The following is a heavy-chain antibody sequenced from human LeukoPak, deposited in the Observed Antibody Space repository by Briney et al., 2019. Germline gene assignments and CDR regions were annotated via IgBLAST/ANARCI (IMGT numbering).Heavy chain of an antibody. CDR2: IRSKAYGGTT. CDR3: TRWAGHSSGWHDSFDY. Sequence: PGGSLRLSCTASGFTFGDYAMSWFRQAPGKGLEWVGFIRSKAYGGTTEYAASVKGRFTISRDDSKSIAYLQMNSLKTEDTAVYYCTRWAGHSSGWHDSFDYWGQGTLVTVSS. D-gene: IGHD6-19*01. CDR1: GFTFGDYA. V-gene: IGHV3-49*03. J-gene: IGHJ4*02.